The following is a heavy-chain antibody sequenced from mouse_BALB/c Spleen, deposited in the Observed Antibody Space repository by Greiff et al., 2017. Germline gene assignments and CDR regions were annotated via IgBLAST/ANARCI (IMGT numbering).Heavy chain of an antibody. V-gene: IGHV1-7*01. D-gene: IGHD2-10*01. CDR1: GYTFTSYW. CDR3: AMAYYGKSWFAY. CDR2: INPSTGYT. J-gene: IGHJ3*01. Sequence: QVQLQQSGAELAKPGASVKMSCKASGYTFTSYWMHWVKQRPGQGLEWIGYINPSTGYTEYNQKFKDKATLTADKSSSTAYMQLSSLTSEDSAVYYCAMAYYGKSWFAYWGQGTLVTVSA.